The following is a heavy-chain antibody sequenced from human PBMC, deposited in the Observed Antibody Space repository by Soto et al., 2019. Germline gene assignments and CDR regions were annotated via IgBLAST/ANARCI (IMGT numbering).Heavy chain of an antibody. CDR1: GGTFSSYT. CDR2: IIPILGIA. CDR3: AGVDDYGAYEGTAY. V-gene: IGHV1-69*02. D-gene: IGHD4-17*01. Sequence: QVQLVQSGAEVKKPGSSVKVSCKASGGTFSSYTISWVRQAPGQGLEWMGRIIPILGIANYAQKFQGRVTIPAAKSTSTAYMELRSLSSEDTAVYYCAGVDDYGAYEGTAYWGQGTLVSVSS. J-gene: IGHJ4*02.